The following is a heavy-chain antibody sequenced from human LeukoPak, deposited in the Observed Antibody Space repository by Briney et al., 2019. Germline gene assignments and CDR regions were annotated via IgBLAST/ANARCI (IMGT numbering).Heavy chain of an antibody. D-gene: IGHD3-22*01. CDR2: IYYSGST. Sequence: SQTLSLTCTVSGGSISSGGYYWSWIRQHPGKGLEWIGNIYYSGSTYYNPSLKSRVTISVDTSKNQFSLKLSSVTAADTAVYYCARKYYYDMSFDPWGQGTLVTVSS. J-gene: IGHJ5*02. CDR3: ARKYYYDMSFDP. V-gene: IGHV4-31*03. CDR1: GGSISSGGYY.